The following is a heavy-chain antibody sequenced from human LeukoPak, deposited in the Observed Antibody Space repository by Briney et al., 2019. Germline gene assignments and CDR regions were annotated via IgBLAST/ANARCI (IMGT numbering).Heavy chain of an antibody. Sequence: GGSLRLSCAASGFTFSSFGMHWVRQAPGKGLEWVAVIWYDGSGKYYADSVKGRFTISRDNSKNTLYLQMNGLRAEDTAVYYCARDPGYSRSWYLDSWGQGTLVTVSS. V-gene: IGHV3-33*01. J-gene: IGHJ4*02. CDR2: IWYDGSGK. CDR3: ARDPGYSRSWYLDS. CDR1: GFTFSSFG. D-gene: IGHD6-13*01.